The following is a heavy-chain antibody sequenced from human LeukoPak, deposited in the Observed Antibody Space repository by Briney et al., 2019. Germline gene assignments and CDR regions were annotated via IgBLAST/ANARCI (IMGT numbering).Heavy chain of an antibody. D-gene: IGHD2-15*01. V-gene: IGHV3-21*04. CDR1: GFTFSSYN. CDR3: ARVLETDCRGGSCYSGLDY. Sequence: GGSLRLSCAASGFTFSSYNMNWVRQAPGRGLEWVSSISRTGSYIYSADSVKGRFTISRDNAQNSLYLQMNSLRVEDTAVYYCARVLETDCRGGSCYSGLDYWGQGTLVTVSS. CDR2: ISRTGSYI. J-gene: IGHJ4*02.